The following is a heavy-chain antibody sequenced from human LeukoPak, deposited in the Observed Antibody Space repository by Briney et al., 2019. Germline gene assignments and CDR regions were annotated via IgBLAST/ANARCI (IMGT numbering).Heavy chain of an antibody. Sequence: TGESLKISCKGSGYSFTSYWIGWVRQMPGKGLEWRGIIYPGDSDTRYSPSFQGQVTISADKSISTAYLQWSSLKASDTAMYYCARGLRYFDWSKTIKPHFDYWGQGTLVTVSS. D-gene: IGHD3-9*01. CDR3: ARGLRYFDWSKTIKPHFDY. V-gene: IGHV5-51*01. CDR1: GYSFTSYW. CDR2: IYPGDSDT. J-gene: IGHJ4*02.